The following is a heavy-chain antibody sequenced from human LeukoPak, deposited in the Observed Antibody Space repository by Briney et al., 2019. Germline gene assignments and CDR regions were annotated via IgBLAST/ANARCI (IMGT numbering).Heavy chain of an antibody. J-gene: IGHJ4*02. V-gene: IGHV3-20*04. Sequence: GGSLRLSCAASGFTFDDYGMSWVRQAPGKGLEWGSGINWNGGSTVYADSVKGRFTISRDNAKNSLYLQMNSLRAEDTALYYCARAGGSYFYYFDYWGQGTLVTVSS. D-gene: IGHD1-26*01. CDR2: INWNGGST. CDR3: ARAGGSYFYYFDY. CDR1: GFTFDDYG.